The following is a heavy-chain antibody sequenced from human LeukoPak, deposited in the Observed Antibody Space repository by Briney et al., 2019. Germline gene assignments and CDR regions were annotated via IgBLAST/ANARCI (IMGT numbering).Heavy chain of an antibody. Sequence: GGSLRLSCIVSGLPFSDYYMNWIRQAPGKGLEWISYISSSSSYSDYADSVKGRFTISRDNAKSALCLQLNRLRLEDTAVYYCAAGTAADFWGQGTLVTVSS. V-gene: IGHV3-11*03. CDR2: ISSSSSYS. CDR3: AAGTAADF. J-gene: IGHJ4*02. D-gene: IGHD6-13*01. CDR1: GLPFSDYY.